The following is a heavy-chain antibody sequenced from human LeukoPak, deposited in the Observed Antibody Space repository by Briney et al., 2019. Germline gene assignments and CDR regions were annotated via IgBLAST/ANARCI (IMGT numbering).Heavy chain of an antibody. CDR3: ARECIDGYYESSGYDL. Sequence: PGGSLRLSCAASGFGLSGYWMTWVRQAPGKGLEWVANIKDDGSRKHDVDSARGRFTISRDNAKNSLYLDMNSLRAEDTAVYYCARECIDGYYESSGYDLWGQGTLVTVSS. V-gene: IGHV3-7*01. CDR1: GFGLSGYW. CDR2: IKDDGSRK. J-gene: IGHJ4*02. D-gene: IGHD3-22*01.